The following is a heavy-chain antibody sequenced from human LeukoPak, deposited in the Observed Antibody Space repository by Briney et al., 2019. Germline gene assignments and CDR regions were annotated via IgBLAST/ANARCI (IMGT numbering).Heavy chain of an antibody. J-gene: IGHJ4*02. V-gene: IGHV4-59*01. CDR2: IYYSGST. CDR1: GGSISSYY. CDR3: ARDETEYYYGSGSYYPHYFDY. Sequence: SETLSLTCTVSGGSISSYYWSWIRQPPGKGLEWIGYIYYSGSTNFNPSLKSRVTISVDTSKNQFSLKLSSVTAADTAVYYCARDETEYYYGSGSYYPHYFDYWGQGTLVTVSS. D-gene: IGHD3-10*01.